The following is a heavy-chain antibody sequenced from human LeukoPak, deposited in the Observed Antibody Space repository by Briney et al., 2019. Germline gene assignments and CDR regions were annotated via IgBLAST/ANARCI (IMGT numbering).Heavy chain of an antibody. J-gene: IGHJ4*02. CDR2: ISYDGSNK. V-gene: IGHV3-30-3*01. D-gene: IGHD5-18*01. CDR3: ARRAWRIQLWLGYFDY. CDR1: GFTFSSYA. Sequence: GRSLRLSCAASGFTFSSYAMHWVRQAPGKGLEWVAVISYDGSNKYYADSVKGRFTISRDNSKNTLYLQMNSLRAEDTAVYYCARRAWRIQLWLGYFDYWGQGTLVTVSS.